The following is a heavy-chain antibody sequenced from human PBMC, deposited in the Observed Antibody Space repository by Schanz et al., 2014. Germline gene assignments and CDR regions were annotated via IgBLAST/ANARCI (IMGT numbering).Heavy chain of an antibody. Sequence: AQLVESGGGLVKPGASLRLSCAASGFTFSTNHMSWVRQAPGQGLEWVSYISSSGSYLHYADSVTGRFTISRDNAKNTRYLQINSLRAEDTAVYYCARDFDDRRGYGSCYCLGDCMDVWGQGTTVTVSS. CDR3: ARDFDDRRGYGSCYCLGDCMDV. CDR2: ISSSGSYL. CDR1: GFTFSTNH. J-gene: IGHJ6*02. D-gene: IGHD3-16*01. V-gene: IGHV3-21*05.